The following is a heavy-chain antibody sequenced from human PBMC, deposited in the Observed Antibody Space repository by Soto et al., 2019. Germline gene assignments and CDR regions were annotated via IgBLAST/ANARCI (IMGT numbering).Heavy chain of an antibody. V-gene: IGHV1-2*04. CDR1: GYSFTGYY. CDR3: AREHYGSGKVFDY. CDR2: INYNSGDT. Sequence: QVQLVQSGAEVKNPGASVKVSCKASGYSFTGYYMHWVRQAPGQGLEWLGWINYNSGDTNYAQKFQGWVTMTRDTSISTAYMEVSRLRSDDTAVYYCAREHYGSGKVFDYWGQGTLVTVSS. D-gene: IGHD3-10*01. J-gene: IGHJ4*02.